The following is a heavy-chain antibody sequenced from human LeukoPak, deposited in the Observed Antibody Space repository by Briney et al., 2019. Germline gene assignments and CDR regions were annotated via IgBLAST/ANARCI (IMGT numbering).Heavy chain of an antibody. CDR2: ISGSGVTT. Sequence: GGSLRLSCAASGFTFSSYAMSWVRQAPGKGLEWVSGISGSGVTTYYADSVKGRFTISRDNSNYTLYLRMSSVGAGDTAVYLCAKDRSTLSHYYFYYRMDVWGQGTTVTVSS. V-gene: IGHV3-23*01. CDR3: AKDRSTLSHYYFYYRMDV. J-gene: IGHJ6*02. CDR1: GFTFSSYA.